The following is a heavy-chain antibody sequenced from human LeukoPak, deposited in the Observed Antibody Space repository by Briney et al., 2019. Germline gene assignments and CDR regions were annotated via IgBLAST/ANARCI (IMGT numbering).Heavy chain of an antibody. CDR1: RFTFSSYS. D-gene: IGHD6-19*01. CDR3: AKHIAVAGRNWFDP. Sequence: GGSLRLSCAASRFTFSSYSMNWVRQAPGKGLEWVSSISSSSSYIYYADSVKGRFTISRDNAKNSLYLQMNSLRAEDTAVYYCAKHIAVAGRNWFDPWGQGTLVTVSS. CDR2: ISSSSSYI. J-gene: IGHJ5*02. V-gene: IGHV3-21*04.